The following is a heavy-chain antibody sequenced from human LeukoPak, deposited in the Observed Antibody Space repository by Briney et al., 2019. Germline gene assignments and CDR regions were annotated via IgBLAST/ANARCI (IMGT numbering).Heavy chain of an antibody. J-gene: IGHJ5*02. CDR3: ARDNNRKDDS. V-gene: IGHV3-30*04. Sequence: GGSLRLSCAASGFTFSSYAMHWVRQAPGKGLEWVAAISHDGSNKYSADSVKGRFTISRDNSKNTLYLQMNSLRADDTAVYYCARDNNRKDDSWGQGTLVTVS. CDR2: ISHDGSNK. D-gene: IGHD1-14*01. CDR1: GFTFSSYA.